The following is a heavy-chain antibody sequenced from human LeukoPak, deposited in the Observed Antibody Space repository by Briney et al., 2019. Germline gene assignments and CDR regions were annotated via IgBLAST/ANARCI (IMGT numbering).Heavy chain of an antibody. CDR2: ISSTSSSI. CDR1: GFPFSSFS. D-gene: IGHD4-11*01. Sequence: GGSLRLSCAASGFPFSSFSMNWVRQAPGKGLEWVSYISSTSSSIYYADSVKGRFTVSRDNAKVSLYLQMNSLRDEDTAVYYCARDLISGDYTFDYWGQGALVTVSS. CDR3: ARDLISGDYTFDY. V-gene: IGHV3-48*02. J-gene: IGHJ4*02.